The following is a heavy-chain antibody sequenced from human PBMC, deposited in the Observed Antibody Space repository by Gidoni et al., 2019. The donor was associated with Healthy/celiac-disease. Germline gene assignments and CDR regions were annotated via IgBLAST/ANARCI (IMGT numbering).Heavy chain of an antibody. D-gene: IGHD4-4*01. Sequence: QLQQWGAGLLKPPETMSLPCAAYCGAFIGYYWSWFRQPPGKGLEWIGEINHSGSTNYNPSLKSRVTISVDTSKNQFSLKLSSVTAADTAVYYCVYSNYGNYYYYYGMDVWGQGTTVTVSS. CDR3: VYSNYGNYYYYYGMDV. J-gene: IGHJ6*02. CDR1: CGAFIGYY. CDR2: INHSGST. V-gene: IGHV4-34*01.